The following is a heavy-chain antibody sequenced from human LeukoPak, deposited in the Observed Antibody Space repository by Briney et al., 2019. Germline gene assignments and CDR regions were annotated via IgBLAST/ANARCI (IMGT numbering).Heavy chain of an antibody. V-gene: IGHV4-34*01. Sequence: SETLSLTCAVYGGSFSGYYWSWIRQPPGKGLEWIGEIYHSGSTNYNPSLKSRVTISVDTSKNQFSLKLSSVTAADTAVYYCARGLLPALDYWGQGTLVTVSS. CDR1: GGSFSGYY. J-gene: IGHJ4*02. D-gene: IGHD1-26*01. CDR2: IYHSGST. CDR3: ARGLLPALDY.